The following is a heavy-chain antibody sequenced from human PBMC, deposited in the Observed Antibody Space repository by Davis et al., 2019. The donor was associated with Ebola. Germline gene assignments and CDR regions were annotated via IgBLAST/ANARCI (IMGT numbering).Heavy chain of an antibody. D-gene: IGHD2-2*01. V-gene: IGHV4-30-4*01. CDR1: GGSISSGDYY. J-gene: IGHJ6*03. CDR2: IYYSGST. Sequence: SETLSLTCTVSGGSISSGDYYWSWIRQPPGKGLEWIGYIYYSGSTYYNPSLKSRVTISVDTSKNQFSLKLSSVTAADTAVYYCARLPQDIVVVPAAPYYYYYMDVWGKGTTVTVSS. CDR3: ARLPQDIVVVPAAPYYYYYMDV.